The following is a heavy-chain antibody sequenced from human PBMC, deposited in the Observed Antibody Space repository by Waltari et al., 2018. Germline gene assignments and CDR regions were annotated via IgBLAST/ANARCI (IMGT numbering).Heavy chain of an antibody. CDR2: INHNGNR. D-gene: IGHD2-15*01. CDR1: GGSFSGYY. CDR3: VRLEDCSGPGGNCYSGDSFALDV. V-gene: IGHV4-34*02. Sequence: QVQLQQWGAGQLQPSETLSLTCAVYGGSFSGYYWGWIRQPPGKGLEWIGEINHNGNRKPNPALSSRVTMLVDTSRSQFSLKVNSVTAADTAVYYCVRLEDCSGPGGNCYSGDSFALDVWGQGTTVTVSS. J-gene: IGHJ6*02.